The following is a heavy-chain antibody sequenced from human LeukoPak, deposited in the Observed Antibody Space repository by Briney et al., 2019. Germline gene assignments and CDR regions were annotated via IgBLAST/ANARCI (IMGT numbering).Heavy chain of an antibody. J-gene: IGHJ5*02. CDR1: GGSISSYY. Sequence: PSETLPLTCTVSGGSISSYYWSWIRQPPGKGLEWIGYIYYSGSTNYNPSLKSRVTISVDTSKNQFSLKLSSVTAADTAVYYCARASLYCSSTSCYGGNWFDPWGQGTLVTVSS. D-gene: IGHD2-2*01. CDR3: ARASLYCSSTSCYGGNWFDP. V-gene: IGHV4-59*01. CDR2: IYYSGST.